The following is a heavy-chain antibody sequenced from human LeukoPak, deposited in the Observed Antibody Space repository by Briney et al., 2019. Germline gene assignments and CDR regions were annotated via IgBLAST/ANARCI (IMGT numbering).Heavy chain of an antibody. D-gene: IGHD2-2*01. V-gene: IGHV1-18*01. Sequence: ASVKVSCKASGYTFTSYGISWVRQAPGQGLEWMGWISAYNGNTNYAQKLQGRVTMTTDTSTSTAYMELRSLRSDDTAVYYCARWTRDIGYCSRTSCWGHYGMDVWGQGTTVTVS. J-gene: IGHJ6*02. CDR2: ISAYNGNT. CDR3: ARWTRDIGYCSRTSCWGHYGMDV. CDR1: GYTFTSYG.